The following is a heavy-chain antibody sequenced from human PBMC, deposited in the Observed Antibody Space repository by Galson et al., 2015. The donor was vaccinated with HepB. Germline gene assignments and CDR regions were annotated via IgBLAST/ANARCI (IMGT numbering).Heavy chain of an antibody. CDR2: INSDGSST. D-gene: IGHD5-18*01. CDR1: GFTFSSYW. Sequence: SLRLSCAASGFTFSSYWMHWVRQAPGKGLVWVSRINSDGSSTSYADSVKGRFTISRDNAKNTLYLQMNSLRAEDTAVYYCARGAYSYGSPKVGWFDPWGQGTLVTVSS. V-gene: IGHV3-74*01. J-gene: IGHJ5*02. CDR3: ARGAYSYGSPKVGWFDP.